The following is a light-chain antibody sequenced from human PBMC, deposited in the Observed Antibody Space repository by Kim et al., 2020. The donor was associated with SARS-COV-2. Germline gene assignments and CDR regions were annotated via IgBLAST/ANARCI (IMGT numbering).Light chain of an antibody. CDR1: QSVSTN. J-gene: IGKJ2*01. V-gene: IGKV3-15*01. Sequence: EIVMTQSPATLSVSPGERATLSCRASQSVSTNLAWYQLQPGRSPRLLIYGASTRAAGIPARFSGSGSGTEFTLTISSLQSEDFALYYCHQYNDWPPGDTFGQGTKVEI. CDR3: HQYNDWPPGDT. CDR2: GAS.